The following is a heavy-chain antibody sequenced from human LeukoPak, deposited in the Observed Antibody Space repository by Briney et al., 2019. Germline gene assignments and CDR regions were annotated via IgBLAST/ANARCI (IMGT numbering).Heavy chain of an antibody. CDR1: GYTFTGYY. CDR2: INPNSGGT. CDR3: ARPYYDFWSGHNDAFDI. V-gene: IGHV1-2*02. Sequence: ASVKVSCKAPGYTFTGYYMHWVRQAPGQGLEWMGWINPNSGGTNYAQKFQGRVTMTRDTSISTAYMELSRLRSDDTAVYYCARPYYDFWSGHNDAFDIWGQGTMVTVSS. J-gene: IGHJ3*02. D-gene: IGHD3-3*01.